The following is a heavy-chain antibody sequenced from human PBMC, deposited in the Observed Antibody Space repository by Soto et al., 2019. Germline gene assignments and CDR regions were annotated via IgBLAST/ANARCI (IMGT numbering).Heavy chain of an antibody. J-gene: IGHJ4*02. Sequence: QVQLVESGGGVVQPGRSLRLSCAASGFTFSSYGMHWVRQAPGKGLEWVAVISYDGSNKYYADSVKGRFTISRDNSKNPLYLQMNSLRAADTAVYYWARNGDNWKTFTASGPIDYWGQGTLVTVSS. CDR1: GFTFSSYG. D-gene: IGHD1-20*01. V-gene: IGHV3-30*03. CDR3: ARNGDNWKTFTASGPIDY. CDR2: ISYDGSNK.